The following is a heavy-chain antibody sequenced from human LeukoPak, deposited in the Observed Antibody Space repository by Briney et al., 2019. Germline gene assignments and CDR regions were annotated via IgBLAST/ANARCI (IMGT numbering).Heavy chain of an antibody. CDR3: ASSSSSSWPRALDY. V-gene: IGHV4-59*01. CDR2: IYYSGST. CDR1: GGSFSGYY. D-gene: IGHD6-13*01. J-gene: IGHJ4*02. Sequence: SETLSLTCAVYGGSFSGYYWSWIRQSPGKGLEWIGYIYYSGSTNYNPSLKSRVTTSVDTSKNQFSLKLSSVTAADTAVYYCASSSSSSWPRALDYWGQGTLVTVSS.